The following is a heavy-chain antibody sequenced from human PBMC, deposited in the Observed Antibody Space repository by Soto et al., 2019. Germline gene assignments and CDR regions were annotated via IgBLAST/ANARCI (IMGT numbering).Heavy chain of an antibody. J-gene: IGHJ4*02. Sequence: SETLSLTCTVSGGSISSYYWSWIRQPPGKGLEWIGYIYYSGSTNYNPSLKSRVTISVDTSKNQFSLKLSSVTAADTAVYYCARTSIAAAYLPQFDYWGQGTLVTVSS. V-gene: IGHV4-59*01. D-gene: IGHD6-13*01. CDR1: GGSISSYY. CDR3: ARTSIAAAYLPQFDY. CDR2: IYYSGST.